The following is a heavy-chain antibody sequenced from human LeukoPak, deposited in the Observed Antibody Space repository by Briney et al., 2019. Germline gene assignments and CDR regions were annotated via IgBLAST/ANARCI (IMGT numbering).Heavy chain of an antibody. CDR1: GFTFTNYA. D-gene: IGHD3-10*01. CDR2: ISGGGSDT. CDR3: AGGYGSGSYSA. Sequence: GGALRLSCAASGFTFTNYAISWVRQASGKGLEWVSSISGGGSDTFYADSVKGRFSISRDNSKNRVFLQMNSLRAEDTAVYYCAGGYGSGSYSAWGQGIPVTVSS. V-gene: IGHV3-23*01. J-gene: IGHJ5*02.